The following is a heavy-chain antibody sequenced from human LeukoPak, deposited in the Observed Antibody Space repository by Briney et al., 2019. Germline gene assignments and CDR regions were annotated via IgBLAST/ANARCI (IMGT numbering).Heavy chain of an antibody. V-gene: IGHV4-30-4*01. D-gene: IGHD3-10*01. CDR1: GGSISSGDYY. CDR3: ARERESYYYGSGSYGPGPFDP. CDR2: IYYSGST. Sequence: PSETLSLTCTVSGGSISSGDYYWSWIRQPPGKGLEWIGYIYYSGSTYYNPSLKSRVTISVDTSKNQFSLKLSSVTAADTGVYYCARERESYYYGSGSYGPGPFDPWGQGTLVTVSS. J-gene: IGHJ5*02.